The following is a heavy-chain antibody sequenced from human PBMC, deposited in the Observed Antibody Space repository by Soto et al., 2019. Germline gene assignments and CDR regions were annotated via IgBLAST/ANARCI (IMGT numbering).Heavy chain of an antibody. Sequence: ASVKVSCKASGYTFTSYGISWVRQAPGQGLEWMGWISAYSGNTNYAQKLQGRVTMTTDTSTSTAYIELGSLRSDDTDVYYCARARVRDDYGDYVYYGMDVWGQGTTVTVSS. CDR2: ISAYSGNT. V-gene: IGHV1-18*01. D-gene: IGHD4-17*01. CDR1: GYTFTSYG. J-gene: IGHJ6*02. CDR3: ARARVRDDYGDYVYYGMDV.